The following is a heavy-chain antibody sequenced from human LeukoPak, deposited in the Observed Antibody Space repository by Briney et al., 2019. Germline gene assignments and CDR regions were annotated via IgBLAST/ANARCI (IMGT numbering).Heavy chain of an antibody. V-gene: IGHV4-59*01. J-gene: IGHJ6*02. CDR1: GGSISSYY. Sequence: SETLSLTCTVSGGSISSYYWSWIRQPPGKGLEWIGHIYYSGSTNYNPSLKSRVTVSVDTSKNQFSLKLSSVTAADTAVYYCARGAGNYYFYGMDVWGQGTTVTVSS. CDR3: ARGAGNYYFYGMDV. CDR2: IYYSGST.